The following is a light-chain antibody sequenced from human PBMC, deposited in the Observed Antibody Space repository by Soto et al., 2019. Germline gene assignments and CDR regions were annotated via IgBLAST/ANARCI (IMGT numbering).Light chain of an antibody. CDR2: AAS. J-gene: IGKJ1*01. CDR1: QVITND. Sequence: IQMTQSPSSLSASVGDRLSITCLASQVITNDLGWYQQKPGKAPKRLIYAASTLRSGVTSRFSGSGSGTDFTLTISSLQPEDVATYYCQKYNIAPWTFGQGTKGDIK. V-gene: IGKV1-27*01. CDR3: QKYNIAPWT.